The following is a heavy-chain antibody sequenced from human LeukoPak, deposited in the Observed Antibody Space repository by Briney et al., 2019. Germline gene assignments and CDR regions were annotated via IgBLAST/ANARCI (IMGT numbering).Heavy chain of an antibody. J-gene: IGHJ3*02. CDR3: ARQWLPYAFDI. CDR1: GGTFSSYA. Sequence: ASVKVSCKASGGTFSSYAVSWVRQAPGQGLEWMGGIIPIFGTANYAQKFQGRVTITADESTSTAYMELSSLRSEDTAVYYCARQWLPYAFDIWGQGTMVTVSS. CDR2: IIPIFGTA. D-gene: IGHD3-22*01. V-gene: IGHV1-69*13.